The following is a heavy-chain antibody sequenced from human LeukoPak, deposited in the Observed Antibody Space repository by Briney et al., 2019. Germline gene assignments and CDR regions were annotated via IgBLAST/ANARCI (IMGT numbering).Heavy chain of an antibody. CDR1: GVSISSYY. CDR2: FSDSGDT. D-gene: IGHD3-22*01. CDR3: ARDSYYDTRGHFNDTFDM. J-gene: IGHJ3*02. Sequence: SETLSLTCTVSGVSISSYYWSWVRQPPGKGLEWIGHFSDSGDTNYNPSLKSRLTISVDTSKKQFSLKLNSMTPEDTAVYYCARDSYYDTRGHFNDTFDMWGQGTLVTVSS. V-gene: IGHV4-59*01.